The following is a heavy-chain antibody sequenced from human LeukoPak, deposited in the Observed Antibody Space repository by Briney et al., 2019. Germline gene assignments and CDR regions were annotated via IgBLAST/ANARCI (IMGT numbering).Heavy chain of an antibody. D-gene: IGHD3-10*01. CDR1: GGSFSGYY. J-gene: IGHJ4*02. V-gene: IGHV4-34*01. CDR2: INHSGST. Sequence: SETLSLTCAIYGGSFSGYYWSWIRQPPGKGLEWIGEINHSGSTNYNPSLKSRVTISVDTSKNQFSLKLSSVTAADTAVYYCARGGYGSGRPWSYWGQGTLVTVSS. CDR3: ARGGYGSGRPWSY.